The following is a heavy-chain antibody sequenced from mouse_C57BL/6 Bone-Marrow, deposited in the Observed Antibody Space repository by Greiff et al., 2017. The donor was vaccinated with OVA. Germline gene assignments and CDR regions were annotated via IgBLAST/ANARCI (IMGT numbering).Heavy chain of an antibody. Sequence: VQLKESGAELARPGASVKLSCKASGYTFTSYGISWVKQRTGQGLEWIGEIYPRSGHTYYNEKFKGKATLTADKSSSTAYMALRSLTSEDSAVYFCARSYYGSSPYYAMDYWGQGTSVTVSS. D-gene: IGHD1-1*01. CDR1: GYTFTSYG. CDR3: ARSYYGSSPYYAMDY. V-gene: IGHV1-81*01. J-gene: IGHJ4*01. CDR2: IYPRSGHT.